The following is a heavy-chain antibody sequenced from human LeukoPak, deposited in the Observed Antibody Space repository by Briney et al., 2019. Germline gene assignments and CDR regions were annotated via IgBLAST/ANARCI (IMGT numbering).Heavy chain of an antibody. CDR2: INWNGGST. Sequence: PGGSLRFSCAASGLTFDDYGMTWVRQGPGKGLEWISGINWNGGSTAYAGSVRGRFTISRDNAKNSLYLQMNSLRAEDTALYYCARWYYYDGGGYPIDYWGQGTPVTVSS. J-gene: IGHJ4*02. CDR3: ARWYYYDGGGYPIDY. CDR1: GLTFDDYG. D-gene: IGHD3-22*01. V-gene: IGHV3-20*04.